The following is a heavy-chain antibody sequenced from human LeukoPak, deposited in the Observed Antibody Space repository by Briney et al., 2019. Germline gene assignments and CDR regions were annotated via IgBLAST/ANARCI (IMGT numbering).Heavy chain of an antibody. V-gene: IGHV1-18*01. CDR1: GYTFTSYG. J-gene: IGHJ6*03. D-gene: IGHD3-3*01. CDR2: ISAYNGNT. CDR3: ARRPPRITIFGVVIAADYYYYMDV. Sequence: GASVKVSCKASGYTFTSYGISWVRQAPGHGLEWMGWISAYNGNTNYAQKLQGRVTMTTDTSTSTAYMELRSLRSDDTAVYYCARRPPRITIFGVVIAADYYYYMDVWGKGTTVTVSS.